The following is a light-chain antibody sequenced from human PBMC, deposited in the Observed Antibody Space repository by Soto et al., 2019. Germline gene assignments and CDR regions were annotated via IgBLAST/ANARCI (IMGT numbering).Light chain of an antibody. CDR1: QSIDGQ. CDR3: QQYHNWPPWT. CDR2: DAS. Sequence: EVVMTQSPGTLSVSPGERVTLSCRASQSIDGQLAWYQQKPGQAPRLLMYDASTRASGIPARFSGSGSGTEFTLTISSLQSEDFAVYYCQQYHNWPPWTFGQGTKVEIK. J-gene: IGKJ1*01. V-gene: IGKV3-15*01.